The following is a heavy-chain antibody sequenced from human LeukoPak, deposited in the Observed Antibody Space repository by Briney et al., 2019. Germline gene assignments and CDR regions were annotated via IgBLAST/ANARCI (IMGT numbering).Heavy chain of an antibody. CDR1: GGSISSYY. CDR2: IYYSGST. Sequence: SETLSLTCTVSGGSISSYYWSWIRQPPGKGLEWIGYIYYSGSTNYNPSLKRRVTISVDTSKNQFSLKLSSVTAADTAVYYCAGGSYPVDYWGQGTLVTVSS. V-gene: IGHV4-59*01. D-gene: IGHD1-26*01. J-gene: IGHJ4*02. CDR3: AGGSYPVDY.